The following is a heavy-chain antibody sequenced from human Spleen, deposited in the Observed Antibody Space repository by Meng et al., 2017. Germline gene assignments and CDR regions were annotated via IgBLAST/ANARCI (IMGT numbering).Heavy chain of an antibody. CDR3: ARDKSYGAFDP. Sequence: EVQLVESGGGRGKPGGARRRSCAASGFTFSSYSMNWVRQAPGKGLEWVSSISSSSSYIYYADSVKGRFTISRDNAKNSLYLQMNSLRAEDTAVYYCARDKSYGAFDPWGQGTLVTVSS. V-gene: IGHV3-21*01. D-gene: IGHD4-17*01. CDR1: GFTFSSYS. CDR2: ISSSSSYI. J-gene: IGHJ5*02.